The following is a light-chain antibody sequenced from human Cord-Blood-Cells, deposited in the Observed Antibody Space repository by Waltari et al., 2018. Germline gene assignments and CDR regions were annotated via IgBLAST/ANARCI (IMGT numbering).Light chain of an antibody. J-gene: IGLJ1*01. CDR3: NSRDSSGNHQC. CDR2: GKN. CDR1: SLRSYY. V-gene: IGLV3-19*01. Sequence: SSELTQDPAVSVALGQTVRITCQGDSLRSYYASWYQQKPGQAPVLVIYGKNNRPSGIPDRFSGSSSGNTASLTITGAQAEDEADYYCNSRDSSGNHQCFGTGTKVTVL.